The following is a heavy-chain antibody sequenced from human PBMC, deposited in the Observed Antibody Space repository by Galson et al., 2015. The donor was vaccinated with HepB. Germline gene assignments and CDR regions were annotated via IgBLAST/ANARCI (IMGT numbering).Heavy chain of an antibody. CDR1: GGSISSGGYY. J-gene: IGHJ4*02. CDR3: AREYGDYPVFDY. CDR2: IYYSGST. D-gene: IGHD4-17*01. V-gene: IGHV4-31*03. Sequence: TLSLTCTVSGGSISSGGYYWSWIRQHPGKGLEWIGYIYYSGSTYYNPSLKSRVTISVDTSKNQFSLKLSSVTAADTAVYYCAREYGDYPVFDYWGQGTLVTVSS.